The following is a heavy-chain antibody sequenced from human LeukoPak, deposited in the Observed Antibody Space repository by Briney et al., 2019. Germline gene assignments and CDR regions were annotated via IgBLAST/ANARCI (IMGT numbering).Heavy chain of an antibody. Sequence: PGGSLRLSCAASGFTFSSYEMNWVRQAPGKGLEWVSYISSSGSTIYYADSVKGRFTISRDNSKNTLYLQMNSLRAEDTAVYYCAKLGAIVVGENWGQGTLVTVSS. V-gene: IGHV3-48*03. D-gene: IGHD3-22*01. J-gene: IGHJ4*02. CDR3: AKLGAIVVGEN. CDR2: ISSSGSTI. CDR1: GFTFSSYE.